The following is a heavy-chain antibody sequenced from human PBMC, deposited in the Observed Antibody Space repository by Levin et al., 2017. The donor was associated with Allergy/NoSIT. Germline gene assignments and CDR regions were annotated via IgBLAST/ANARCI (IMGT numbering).Heavy chain of an antibody. CDR1: GFTFTKYG. V-gene: IGHV3-33*01. CDR3: ARDGGGNSGYDLAFNV. J-gene: IGHJ3*01. CDR2: IWYDGSKK. D-gene: IGHD5-12*01. Sequence: PGGSLRLSCEASGFTFTKYGMHWVRQAPGKGLEWVAVIWYDGSKKYYADSLKGRFSISRDDSKNTVYLQMNSLGVEDTAIYFCARDGGGNSGYDLAFNVWGQGTKVTVSS.